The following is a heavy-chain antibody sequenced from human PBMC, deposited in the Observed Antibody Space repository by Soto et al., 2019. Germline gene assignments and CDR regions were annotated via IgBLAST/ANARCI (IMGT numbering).Heavy chain of an antibody. CDR2: ISSGGTYT. CDR3: AIQYTSSWYIGY. Sequence: PGGSLRLSCAASGFTFSDYYMSWIRQAPGKGLEWVSYISSGGTYTNYADSVKGRFTTSRDNAKNSLYLQMNSPRADDTAVYYCAIQYTSSWYIGYWGQGTLVTVSS. V-gene: IGHV3-11*06. J-gene: IGHJ4*02. D-gene: IGHD6-13*01. CDR1: GFTFSDYY.